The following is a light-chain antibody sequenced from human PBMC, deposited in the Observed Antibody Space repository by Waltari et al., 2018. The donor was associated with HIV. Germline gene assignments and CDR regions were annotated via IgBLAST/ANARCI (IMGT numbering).Light chain of an antibody. J-gene: IGLJ3*02. V-gene: IGLV1-51*01. Sequence: QSVLTQPPSVSAAPGQKVTISCFGSTSNIGSRSVSWYQRLPGTAPKLLIYDDNERPSGIPDRFSASRSGTSATLSIAGLQTGDEADYYCVTWDHSLGAVVFGGGTKLTVL. CDR3: VTWDHSLGAVV. CDR1: TSNIGSRS. CDR2: DDN.